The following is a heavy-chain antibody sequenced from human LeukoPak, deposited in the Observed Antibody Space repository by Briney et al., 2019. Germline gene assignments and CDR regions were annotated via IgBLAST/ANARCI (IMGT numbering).Heavy chain of an antibody. CDR1: GFTFDEYG. J-gene: IGHJ4*02. V-gene: IGHV3-20*04. D-gene: IGHD5-12*01. Sequence: PGGSLRLSCAASGFTFDEYGMTWVRQAPGKGLEWVCGINWSGESTGYADSVKGRFTISGDNAKNSLYLQMNSLRADDTAIYYCARGGRGRWGQGTLVTVSS. CDR2: INWSGEST. CDR3: ARGGRGR.